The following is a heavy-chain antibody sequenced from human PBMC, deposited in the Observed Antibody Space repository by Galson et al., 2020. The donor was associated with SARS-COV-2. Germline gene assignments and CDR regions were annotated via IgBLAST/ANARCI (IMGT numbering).Heavy chain of an antibody. J-gene: IGHJ4*02. V-gene: IGHV4-4*07. D-gene: IGHD5-18*01. CDR2: IHTRGDT. CDR1: SGSISDYY. Sequence: ETSETLSLTCPVSSGSISDYYWSWIRQPAGKGLEWIGRIHTRGDTNYNPSLKSRVTMSVDTSKNHFSLKLSSVTAADTAVYYCARDLDYNYGQGMLDYWGQGTLVTVS. CDR3: ARDLDYNYGQGMLDY.